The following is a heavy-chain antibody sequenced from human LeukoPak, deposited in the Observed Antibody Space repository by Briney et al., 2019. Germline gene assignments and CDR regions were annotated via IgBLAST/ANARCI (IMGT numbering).Heavy chain of an antibody. J-gene: IGHJ4*02. D-gene: IGHD3-22*01. CDR1: GGTFSSYA. CDR3: ARGSMIVNFDS. Sequence: SVKVSCKASGGTFSSYAISWVRQAPGQGLEWMGRIIPILGIANYAQKFQGRVTITADKSTSTAYMELSSLRSEDTAVYYCARGSMIVNFDSWGQGTLVTVSS. CDR2: IIPILGIA. V-gene: IGHV1-69*04.